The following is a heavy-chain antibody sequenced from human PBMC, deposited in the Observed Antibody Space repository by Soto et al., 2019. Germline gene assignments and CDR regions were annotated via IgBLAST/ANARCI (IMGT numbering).Heavy chain of an antibody. D-gene: IGHD1-1*01. V-gene: IGHV3-20*01. CDR1: GFAFQNNG. CDR3: ARKPHWQHWSFDL. Sequence: EVQLVESGGSVIRPGGSLRLSCAASGFAFQNNGMAWVRQVPGKGLEWVAGISGSGVNAGYADSVKGRFTISRDNGDNSLYLEINNLGVEDTALYHCARKPHWQHWSFDLWGRGTLVTVSS. J-gene: IGHJ2*01. CDR2: ISGSGVNA.